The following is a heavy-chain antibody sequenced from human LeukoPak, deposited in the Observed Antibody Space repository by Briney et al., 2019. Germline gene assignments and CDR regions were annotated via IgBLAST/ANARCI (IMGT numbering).Heavy chain of an antibody. V-gene: IGHV4-30-2*01. CDR2: IYHSGST. J-gene: IGHJ6*02. D-gene: IGHD1-26*01. Sequence: SETLSLTCAVSGGSLSSGGYSWGWVRQPPGTGLEWIGYIYHSGSTYYNPSLKSRVTISVDRSKNQFSLKLSSVTAADTAVYYCARYSGSYEVNYYYYYGMDVWGQGTTVTVSS. CDR1: GGSLSSGGYS. CDR3: ARYSGSYEVNYYYYYGMDV.